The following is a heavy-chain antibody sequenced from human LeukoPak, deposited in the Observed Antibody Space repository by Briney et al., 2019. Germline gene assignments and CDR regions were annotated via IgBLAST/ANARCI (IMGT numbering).Heavy chain of an antibody. Sequence: QPPGKRQEWIGYIYHSGNTNYNPSLRSRVTISVDTSRNQFSLNLSSVTAADTAVYYCARRRIPVAGLDYWGQGDLVAASS. V-gene: IGHV4-59*08. CDR2: IYHSGNT. CDR3: ARRRIPVAGLDY. J-gene: IGHJ4*02. D-gene: IGHD6-19*01.